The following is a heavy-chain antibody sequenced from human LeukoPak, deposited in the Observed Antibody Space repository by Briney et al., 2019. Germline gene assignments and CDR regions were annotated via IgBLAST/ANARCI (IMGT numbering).Heavy chain of an antibody. J-gene: IGHJ3*01. D-gene: IGHD1-1*01. CDR1: GGSFSGYY. CDR3: ARGRFGNPLQLQPRRPFDL. V-gene: IGHV4-34*01. CDR2: INRSGTT. Sequence: PSETLSLTCAVYGGSFSGYYWSWIRQTPGKGLEWIGEINRSGTTNYNPSLKSRVAISVDTSKNQFSLKLGSVTAADTAVFYCARGRFGNPLQLQPRRPFDLWGQGTMVTISS.